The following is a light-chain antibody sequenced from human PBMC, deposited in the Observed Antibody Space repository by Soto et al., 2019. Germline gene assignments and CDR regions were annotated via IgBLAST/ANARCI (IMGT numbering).Light chain of an antibody. CDR3: CSYAGV. J-gene: IGLJ3*02. CDR1: SSEVGGYNL. CDR2: EVS. V-gene: IGLV2-23*02. Sequence: QSALTQPASVSGSPGQSITISCTGTSSEVGGYNLVSWYQQHPGKAPNHMIYEVSKRPSGVSNRFSGSKSGNTASLTISGLQAEDDAEYYCCSYAGVFGGGTKLTVL.